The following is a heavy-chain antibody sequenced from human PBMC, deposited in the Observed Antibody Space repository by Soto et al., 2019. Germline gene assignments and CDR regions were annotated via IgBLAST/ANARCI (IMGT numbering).Heavy chain of an antibody. CDR2: IYYSGST. CDR1: GGSISSSSYY. D-gene: IGHD6-19*01. V-gene: IGHV4-39*01. CDR3: ARPSSGSDYYYYGMDV. J-gene: IGHJ6*02. Sequence: KPSETLSLTCTVSGGSISSSSYYWGWIRQPPGKGLEWIGSIYYSGSTYYNPSLKSRVTISVDTSKNQFPLKLSSVTAADTAVYYCARPSSGSDYYYYGMDVWGQGTTVTVSS.